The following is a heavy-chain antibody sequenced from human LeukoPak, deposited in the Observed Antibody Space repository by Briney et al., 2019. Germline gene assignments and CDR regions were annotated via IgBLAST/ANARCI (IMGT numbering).Heavy chain of an antibody. CDR3: ARHAAVAGTAFDY. J-gene: IGHJ4*02. CDR1: GGSMYSHY. V-gene: IGHV4-59*08. D-gene: IGHD6-19*01. CDR2: TYYTGST. Sequence: SETLSLTCTVSGGSMYSHYWSWIRQSPEKGLEWIAYTYYTGSTHYNPSLQSRVTMSVDTSRSQFSLKLSSVTAADTAVYYCARHAAVAGTAFDYWGQGTLVTVSS.